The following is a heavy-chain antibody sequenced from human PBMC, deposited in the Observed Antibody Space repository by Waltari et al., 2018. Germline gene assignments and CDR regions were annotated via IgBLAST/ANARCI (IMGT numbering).Heavy chain of an antibody. CDR1: GGTVSSYA. Sequence: QVQLVQSGAEVKKPGSSVKVSCKASGGTVSSYALSWVRQAPGQGLEWMGRIIPIFGTANYAQKFQGRVTITADKSTSTAYMELSSLRSEDTAVYYCARDYDYYGSGSYYNALDYWGQGTLVTVSS. V-gene: IGHV1-69*08. CDR2: IIPIFGTA. D-gene: IGHD3-10*01. J-gene: IGHJ4*02. CDR3: ARDYDYYGSGSYYNALDY.